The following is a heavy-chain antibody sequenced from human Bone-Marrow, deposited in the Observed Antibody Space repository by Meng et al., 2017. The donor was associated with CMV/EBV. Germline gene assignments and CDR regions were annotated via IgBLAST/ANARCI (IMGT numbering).Heavy chain of an antibody. Sequence: SEYPFSGSYLHCVRPAPELGLPCMGWINPDLVVTNFAQKFQSIVTLPRDPSLPPAYLELSRLMSADTAVYYCARGRSTTVTSPPLDFWGLGTLVTVSS. D-gene: IGHD4-17*01. V-gene: IGHV1-2*02. J-gene: IGHJ4*02. CDR3: ARGRSTTVTSPPLDF. CDR1: EYPFSGSY. CDR2: INPDLVVT.